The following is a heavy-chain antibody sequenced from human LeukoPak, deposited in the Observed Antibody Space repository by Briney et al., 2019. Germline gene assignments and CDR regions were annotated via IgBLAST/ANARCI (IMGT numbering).Heavy chain of an antibody. CDR3: ASDGGSGGGLDV. CDR2: IYYSGST. Sequence: SETLSLTCTVSGGSITGYYWAWIRQSPGKGLEWIGYIYYSGSTNYSPSLKGRVSLSIETPKNQFSLKLISVTTADTGVYYCASDGGSGGGLDVWGQGTTVTVSS. V-gene: IGHV4-59*01. J-gene: IGHJ6*02. D-gene: IGHD6-19*01. CDR1: GGSITGYY.